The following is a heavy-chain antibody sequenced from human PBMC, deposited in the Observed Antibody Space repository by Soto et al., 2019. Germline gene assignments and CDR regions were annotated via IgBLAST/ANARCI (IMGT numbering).Heavy chain of an antibody. J-gene: IGHJ4*02. CDR1: GYICTRYY. CDR3: ARDLHLGITVPGYFDY. D-gene: IGHD1-20*01. V-gene: IGHV1-46*01. Sequence: ASVKVSCKASGYICTRYYMHWVRQAPGQGLEWMGIINPSGGSTSYAQKFQGRVTMTRDTSTSTVYMELSSLRSEDTAVYYCARDLHLGITVPGYFDYWGQGTLVTVSS. CDR2: INPSGGST.